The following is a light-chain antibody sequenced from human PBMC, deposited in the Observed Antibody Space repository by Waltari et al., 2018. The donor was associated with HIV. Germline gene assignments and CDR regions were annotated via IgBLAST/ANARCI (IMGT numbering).Light chain of an antibody. CDR2: KAS. J-gene: IGKJ2*01. Sequence: DIQMTQSPSPLSAAVGDRVTFTCRPSQRVRTWLAWYQQKPGKAPKVLIYKASSLGSGVPSRFSGSQSGTEFTLTISSLQPDDSATYYCQQYHIYPYTFGQGTKLEIK. V-gene: IGKV1-5*03. CDR3: QQYHIYPYT. CDR1: QRVRTW.